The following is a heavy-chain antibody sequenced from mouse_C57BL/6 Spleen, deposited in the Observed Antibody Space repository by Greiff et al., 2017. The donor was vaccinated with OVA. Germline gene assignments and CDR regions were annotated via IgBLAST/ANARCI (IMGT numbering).Heavy chain of an antibody. Sequence: QVQLKESGPGLVQPSQSLSITCTVSGFSLTSYGVHWVRHSPGKGLEWLGVIWRGGSTDYNAAFMSRLSITKDNSKSQVFFKMNSLQADDTAIYDCAKNRGLTGYYAMDYWGQGTSVTVSS. CDR2: IWRGGST. D-gene: IGHD4-1*01. V-gene: IGHV2-5*01. J-gene: IGHJ4*01. CDR3: AKNRGLTGYYAMDY. CDR1: GFSLTSYG.